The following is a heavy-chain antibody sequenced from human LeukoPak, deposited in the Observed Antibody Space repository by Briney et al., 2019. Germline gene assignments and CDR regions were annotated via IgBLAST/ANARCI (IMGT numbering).Heavy chain of an antibody. J-gene: IGHJ6*03. CDR3: AKGYGGNQASYYYYYTDV. Sequence: GGSLRLSCATSGFIFSRYWMSWVRQAPGKGLEWVAFIRYDGSNKYYADSVKGRFTISRDNSKNTLYLQMNSLRAEDTAVYYCAKGYGGNQASYYYYYTDVWGKGTTVTVSS. V-gene: IGHV3-30*02. D-gene: IGHD4-23*01. CDR2: IRYDGSNK. CDR1: GFIFSRYW.